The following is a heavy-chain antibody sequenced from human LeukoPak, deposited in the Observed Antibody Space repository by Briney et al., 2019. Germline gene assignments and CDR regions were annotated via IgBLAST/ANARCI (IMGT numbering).Heavy chain of an antibody. CDR2: IYYSGST. J-gene: IGHJ3*02. CDR1: GGSVSSGTYY. D-gene: IGHD2-8*01. V-gene: IGHV4-61*01. CDR3: TRSTNLEALDI. Sequence: PSETLSLTCTVSGGSVSSGTYYWSWIRQPPGKGLEWIGYIYYSGSTNYNPSLKSRVTISLDTSKNQCSLKLNSVTTADTAVYYCTRSTNLEALDIWGQGTMVTVSS.